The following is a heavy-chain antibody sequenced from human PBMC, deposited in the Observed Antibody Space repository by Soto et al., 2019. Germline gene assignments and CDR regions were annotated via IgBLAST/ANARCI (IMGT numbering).Heavy chain of an antibody. Sequence: QVQLQESGPGLVKPSETLSLTCTVSGDSVSSSYYYWGWIRQPPGKGLEWIGSIFYSGSTYYNPSLKSRVTISVDTSKNQFSLKLSSVTAADTAVYYCARRGSSRQIYHYGTDVWGPGTTVTVSS. CDR3: ARRGSSRQIYHYGTDV. D-gene: IGHD6-13*01. V-gene: IGHV4-39*01. CDR1: GDSVSSSYYY. J-gene: IGHJ6*02. CDR2: IFYSGST.